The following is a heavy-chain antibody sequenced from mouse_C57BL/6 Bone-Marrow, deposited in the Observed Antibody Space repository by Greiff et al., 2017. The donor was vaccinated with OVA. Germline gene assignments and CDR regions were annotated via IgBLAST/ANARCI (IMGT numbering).Heavy chain of an antibody. D-gene: IGHD4-1*01. CDR3: ARLGGAMDY. Sequence: DVMLVESGGGLVQPGESLKLSCESNDYEFPSHDMSWVRKTPEQRLELVAAINSDGGSTYYPDTMERRFIISRDNTKKTLYLQMGGLRSEDTAMYYCARLGGAMDYWGQGTSVTVSS. V-gene: IGHV5-2*03. CDR2: INSDGGST. J-gene: IGHJ4*01. CDR1: DYEFPSHD.